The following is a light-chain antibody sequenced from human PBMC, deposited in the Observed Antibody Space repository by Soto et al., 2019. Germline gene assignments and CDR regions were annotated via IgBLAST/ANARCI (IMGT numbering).Light chain of an antibody. J-gene: IGKJ5*01. CDR2: GAS. V-gene: IGKV3-15*01. CDR1: QGIGNT. CDR3: QQRNNWPIT. Sequence: EIVITQSPATLSVSPGEGATLSCRASQGIGNTLAWYQQKPGQTPRLLIFGASIRATGVPARFSGSGSGTDFTLTISSLEPEDFALYYCQQRNNWPITFGQGTRLEIK.